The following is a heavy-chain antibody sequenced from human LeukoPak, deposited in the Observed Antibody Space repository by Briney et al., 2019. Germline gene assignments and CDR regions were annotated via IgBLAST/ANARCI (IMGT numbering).Heavy chain of an antibody. J-gene: IGHJ5*02. Sequence: SETLSLTCTVSGGSINSYYWRWVRQPPGKGLECVGYIHYTGSTNYNPSLKSRVTISVDTSKSQFSLKLSSVTAADTAIYYCARGGYYGSGNDFGFDPWGQGTLVTVSS. V-gene: IGHV4-59*01. CDR3: ARGGYYGSGNDFGFDP. CDR1: GGSINSYY. CDR2: IHYTGST. D-gene: IGHD3-10*01.